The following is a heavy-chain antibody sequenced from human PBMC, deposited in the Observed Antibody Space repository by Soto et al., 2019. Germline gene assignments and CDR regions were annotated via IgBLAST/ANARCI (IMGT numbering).Heavy chain of an antibody. V-gene: IGHV3-74*01. Sequence: EVQLVESGGDLVQPGGSLRLSCSASGFTFSNYWIHWVRHAPGKGLVYVSRLNGDGTSTNYADSVKGRFTISRDNAKNTVSLEMHSLSAEDTAVYYCARATVTRTLDYWRQGTQVTVSS. J-gene: IGHJ4*02. CDR3: ARATVTRTLDY. CDR2: LNGDGTST. D-gene: IGHD4-17*01. CDR1: GFTFSNYW.